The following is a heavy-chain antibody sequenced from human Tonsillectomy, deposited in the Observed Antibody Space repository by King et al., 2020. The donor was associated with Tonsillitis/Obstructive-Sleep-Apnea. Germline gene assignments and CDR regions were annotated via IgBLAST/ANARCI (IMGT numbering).Heavy chain of an antibody. CDR3: AKDNVHTAMGPFYY. D-gene: IGHD5-18*01. J-gene: IGHJ4*02. Sequence: VQLVESGGGVVQPGRSLRLSYAASGFTFSSYGMHWVRQAPGKGLEWGAVISYDGSNKYYADSGKGRFTISRDNSKNTLYLQMNSLRAEDTAVYYCAKDNVHTAMGPFYYWGQGTLVTVSS. CDR1: GFTFSSYG. V-gene: IGHV3-30*18. CDR2: ISYDGSNK.